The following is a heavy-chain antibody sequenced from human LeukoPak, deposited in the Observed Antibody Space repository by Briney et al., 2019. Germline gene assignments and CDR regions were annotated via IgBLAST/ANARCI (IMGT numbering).Heavy chain of an antibody. Sequence: ASVKVSCKASGYTFTGYGISWVRQAPGQGLEWMGWISAYNGNTNYAQKLQGRVTMTTDTSTSTAYMELRSLRSDDAAVYYCARGPPFPSYCSSTSCHLFDYWGQGTLVTVSS. V-gene: IGHV1-18*01. D-gene: IGHD2-2*01. J-gene: IGHJ4*02. CDR1: GYTFTGYG. CDR2: ISAYNGNT. CDR3: ARGPPFPSYCSSTSCHLFDY.